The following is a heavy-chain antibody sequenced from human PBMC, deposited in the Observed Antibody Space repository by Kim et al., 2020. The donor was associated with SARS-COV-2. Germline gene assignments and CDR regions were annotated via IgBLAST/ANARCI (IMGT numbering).Heavy chain of an antibody. D-gene: IGHD1-26*01. CDR2: ISGSGGST. J-gene: IGHJ4*02. Sequence: GGSLRLSCAASGFTFSSYAMSWVRQAPGKGLEWVSAISGSGGSTYYADSVKGRFTISRDNSKNTLYLQMNSLRAEDTAVYYCAKIGGATLSKKYYFEKYYFDYWGQGTLVTVSS. CDR1: GFTFSSYA. CDR3: AKIGGATLSKKYYFEKYYFDY. V-gene: IGHV3-23*01.